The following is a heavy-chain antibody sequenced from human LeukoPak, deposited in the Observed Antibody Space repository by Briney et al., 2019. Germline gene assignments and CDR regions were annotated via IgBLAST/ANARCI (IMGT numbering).Heavy chain of an antibody. D-gene: IGHD6-19*01. V-gene: IGHV4-59*08. CDR2: IYYSGSP. Sequence: SSETLSLTCTVSGGSISSYYWSWIRQPPGKGLEWIGYIYYSGSPNYNPSLKSRVTISIDTSKNHFSLKLSSVTAADTAVYYCARLPVSSGWPFDYWGQGTLVTVSS. CDR1: GGSISSYY. J-gene: IGHJ4*02. CDR3: ARLPVSSGWPFDY.